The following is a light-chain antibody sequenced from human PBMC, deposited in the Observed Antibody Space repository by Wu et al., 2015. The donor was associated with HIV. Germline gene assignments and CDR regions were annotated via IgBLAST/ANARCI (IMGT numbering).Light chain of an antibody. CDR1: QSVSSSY. J-gene: IGKJ2*01. CDR3: QQRRYWPLYT. Sequence: EIVLTQSPGTLSLSPGERATLSCRASQSVSSSYLAWYQLKPGQAPRLLIYGASNRATGIPARFSGSGSGTDFTLTISSLEPEDFAVYYCQQRRYWPLYTFGQGTKLEIK. CDR2: GAS. V-gene: IGKV3D-20*02.